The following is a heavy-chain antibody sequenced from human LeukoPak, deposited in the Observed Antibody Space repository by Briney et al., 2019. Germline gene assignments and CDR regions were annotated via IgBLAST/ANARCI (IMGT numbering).Heavy chain of an antibody. D-gene: IGHD5-18*01. CDR1: GFTFSTFS. V-gene: IGHV3-23*01. CDR3: ATYSQVLLPFES. Sequence: GGSLRLSCAASGFTFSTFSMLWVRQPPGKGLEWVSSIFPGGGEIHYADSVSGRFTISRDNSKSILSLQMNSLIAEEAAIYYCATYSQVLLPFESWGQGTLVTVSS. CDR2: IFPGGGEI. J-gene: IGHJ4*02.